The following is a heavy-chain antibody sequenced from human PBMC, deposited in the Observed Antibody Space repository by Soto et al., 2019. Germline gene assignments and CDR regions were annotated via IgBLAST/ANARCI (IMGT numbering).Heavy chain of an antibody. CDR3: ARVRLRWLRLDYWYFDL. CDR2: ISYDGSNK. CDR1: GFTFSSYA. D-gene: IGHD5-12*01. J-gene: IGHJ2*01. Sequence: PGGSLRLSCAASGFTFSSYAMHRVRQAPGKGLEWVAVISYDGSNKYYADSVKGRFTISRDNSKNTLYLQMNSLRAEDTAVYYCARVRLRWLRLDYWYFDLWGRGTLVTSPQ. V-gene: IGHV3-30-3*01.